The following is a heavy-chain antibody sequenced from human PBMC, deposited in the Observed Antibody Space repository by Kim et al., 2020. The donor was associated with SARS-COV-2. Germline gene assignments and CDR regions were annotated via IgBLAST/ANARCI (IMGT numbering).Heavy chain of an antibody. V-gene: IGHV1-18*04. J-gene: IGHJ4*02. CDR2: ISASNGDT. D-gene: IGHD1-26*01. CDR1: GYAFTSYG. CDR3: ARGLSGSFSADH. Sequence: ASVKVSCKASGYAFTSYGFNWVRQAPGQGLEWMGWISASNGDTNYAEKFQGRVTMTTDTSTSTAYMELRSLRSDDTAFYYCARGLSGSFSADHWGQGTLVTVSS.